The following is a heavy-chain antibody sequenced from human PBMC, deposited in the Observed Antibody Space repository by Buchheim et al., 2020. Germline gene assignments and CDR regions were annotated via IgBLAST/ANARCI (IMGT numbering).Heavy chain of an antibody. D-gene: IGHD3-22*01. J-gene: IGHJ4*02. V-gene: IGHV3-30*04. Sequence: QVQLVESGGGVVQPGRSLRLSCAASGFTFSSYAMHWVRQAPGKRLEWVAVISYDGSNKYYADSVKGRFTISRDNSKNTLYLKMNSLRAEDTAVYYCARDSGYYDSSGYDEWGQGTL. CDR2: ISYDGSNK. CDR3: ARDSGYYDSSGYDE. CDR1: GFTFSSYA.